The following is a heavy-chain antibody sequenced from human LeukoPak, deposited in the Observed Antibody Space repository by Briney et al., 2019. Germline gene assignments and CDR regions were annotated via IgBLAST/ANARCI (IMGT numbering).Heavy chain of an antibody. CDR2: ISSSSSYI. CDR1: GFTFSSYS. J-gene: IGHJ4*02. CDR3: ARLQWGLLDGLDY. V-gene: IGHV3-21*03. D-gene: IGHD1-26*01. Sequence: GGSLRLSCAASGFTFSSYSMNWVRQAPGKGLEWVSSISSSSSYIYYADSVKGRFTISRDNAKNSLYLQMNSLRAEDTAVYYFARLQWGLLDGLDYWGEGTLVTVSS.